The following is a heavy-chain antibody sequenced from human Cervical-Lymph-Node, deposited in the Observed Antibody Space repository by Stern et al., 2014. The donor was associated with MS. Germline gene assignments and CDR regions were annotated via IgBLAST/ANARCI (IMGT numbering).Heavy chain of an antibody. CDR1: GFTFSSYS. Sequence: EVHLVESGGGLVKPGASLWLSCAASGFTFSSYSMNWVRQAPGKGLEWVSSISSSSREIYYSDSVKGRFTISRDNAKTSLSLHMNSLSAEDTAVYYCVRGGEWELVHENFDYWGQGALVTVSS. D-gene: IGHD1-26*01. J-gene: IGHJ4*02. CDR3: VRGGEWELVHENFDY. V-gene: IGHV3-21*01. CDR2: ISSSSREI.